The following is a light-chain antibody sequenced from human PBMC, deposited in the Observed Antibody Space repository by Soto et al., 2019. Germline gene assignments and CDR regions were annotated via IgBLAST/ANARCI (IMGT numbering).Light chain of an antibody. Sequence: MVLTQAPGTLSLSPGERATLSCRASQSVSNNYLAWYQQKPGQAPRLLIYGASNRATGIPDRFSGSGSGTDFSLTISRLEPEDFAVYHCPQYSSSPRPFGQGTRLAIK. CDR2: GAS. CDR3: PQYSSSPRP. V-gene: IGKV3-20*01. J-gene: IGKJ5*01. CDR1: QSVSNNY.